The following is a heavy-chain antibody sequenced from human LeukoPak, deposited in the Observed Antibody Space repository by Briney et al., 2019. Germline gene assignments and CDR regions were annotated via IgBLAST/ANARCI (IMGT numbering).Heavy chain of an antibody. J-gene: IGHJ4*02. D-gene: IGHD3-22*01. CDR3: ARVRGYYDSSGYDY. CDR1: GGSISSYY. CDR2: IYYSGST. V-gene: IGHV4-59*01. Sequence: SETLSLTCTVSGGSISSYYWSWIRQPPGKGLEWIGYIYYSGSTNYNPALKSRVTISEDTSKNQISLKLSSVTAADTAVYHCARVRGYYDSSGYDYWGQGTLVTVSS.